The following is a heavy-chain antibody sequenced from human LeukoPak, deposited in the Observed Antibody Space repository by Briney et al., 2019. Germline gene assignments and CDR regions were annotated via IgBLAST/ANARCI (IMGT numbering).Heavy chain of an antibody. D-gene: IGHD3-10*01. V-gene: IGHV1-18*04. J-gene: IGHJ6*04. Sequence: ASVKVSCKASGYTFTGYYMHWVRQAPGQGLEWMGWISACNGNTNYAQKLQGRVTMTTDTSTSTAYMELRSLRSDDTAVYYCARFPYGSGIVDVWGKGTTVTVSS. CDR1: GYTFTGYY. CDR2: ISACNGNT. CDR3: ARFPYGSGIVDV.